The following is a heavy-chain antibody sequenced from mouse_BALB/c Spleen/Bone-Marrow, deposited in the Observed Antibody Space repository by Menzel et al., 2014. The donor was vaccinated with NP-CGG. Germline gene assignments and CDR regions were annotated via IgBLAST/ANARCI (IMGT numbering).Heavy chain of an antibody. CDR2: ILPGSGST. D-gene: IGHD1-2*01. CDR3: ARRVTTANY. V-gene: IGHV1-9*01. J-gene: IGHJ2*01. Sequence: VKLVESGAELMKPGASVKISCKATGYTFSSYWIEWVKQRPGHGLEWIGEILPGSGSTNYNEKFKGKATSTADTSSNTAYMQLSSLTSEDSAVYYCARRVTTANYWGQGTTLTVSS. CDR1: GYTFSSYW.